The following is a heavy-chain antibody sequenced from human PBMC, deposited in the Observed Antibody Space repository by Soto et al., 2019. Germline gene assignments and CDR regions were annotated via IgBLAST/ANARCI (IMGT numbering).Heavy chain of an antibody. CDR3: TTPFYDILTGSPPYYYGMDV. CDR2: IKSKTDGGTT. D-gene: IGHD3-9*01. Sequence: PGGSLRLSCAASGFTFSNAWMSWVRQAPGKGLEWVGRIKSKTDGGTTDYAAPVKGRFTISRDDSKNTLYLQMNSLKTEDTAVYYCTTPFYDILTGSPPYYYGMDVWGQGTTVTVSS. J-gene: IGHJ6*02. V-gene: IGHV3-15*01. CDR1: GFTFSNAW.